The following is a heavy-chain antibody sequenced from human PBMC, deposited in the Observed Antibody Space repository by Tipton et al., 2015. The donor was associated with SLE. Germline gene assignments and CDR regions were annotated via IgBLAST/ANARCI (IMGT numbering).Heavy chain of an antibody. CDR1: GGPISSYY. D-gene: IGHD3-10*01. V-gene: IGHV4-59*12. J-gene: IGHJ4*02. CDR2: IYYSGST. CDR3: ARDQGGSGDY. Sequence: LRLSCTVSGGPISSYYWSWVRQPPGKGLEWVGYIYYSGSTNYNPSLKSRVTISVDTSKNQFSLKLSSVTAADTAVYYCARDQGGSGDYWGQGTLVTVSS.